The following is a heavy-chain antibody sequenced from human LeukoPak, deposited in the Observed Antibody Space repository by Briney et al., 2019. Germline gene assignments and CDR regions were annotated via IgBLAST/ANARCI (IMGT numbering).Heavy chain of an antibody. D-gene: IGHD5-18*01. J-gene: IGHJ5*02. CDR2: IYYSGST. V-gene: IGHV4-61*01. CDR1: GGSISSGSYY. CDR3: ARSAYSYAT. Sequence: PSETLSLTCTVSGGSISSGSYYWSWIRQPPGKGLEWIGYIYYSGSTNYNPSLKSRVTISVDTSKNQFSLKLSSVTAADTAVYYCARSAYSYATWGQGTLVTVSS.